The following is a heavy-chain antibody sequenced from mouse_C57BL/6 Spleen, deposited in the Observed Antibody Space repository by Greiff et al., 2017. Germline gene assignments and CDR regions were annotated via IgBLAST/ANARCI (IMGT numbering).Heavy chain of an antibody. D-gene: IGHD4-1*01. V-gene: IGHV5-16*01. CDR1: GFTFSDYY. J-gene: IGHJ3*01. CDR2: INYDGSST. Sequence: EVMLVESEGGLVQPGSSMKLSCTASGFTFSDYYMAWVRQVPEKGLEWVANINYDGSSTYYLDSLKSRFIISRDNAKNILYLQMSSLKSEDTATYYCARETGTWFAYWGQGTLVTVSA. CDR3: ARETGTWFAY.